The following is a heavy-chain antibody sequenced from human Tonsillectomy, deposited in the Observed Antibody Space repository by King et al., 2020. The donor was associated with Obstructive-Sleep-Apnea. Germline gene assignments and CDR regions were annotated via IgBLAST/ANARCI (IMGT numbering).Heavy chain of an antibody. D-gene: IGHD6-13*01. Sequence: QLQESGPGLVKPSETLSLTCTVSGGSISSYYWSWIRQPPGKGLEWIGYIYYSGSTNYNPSLKSRVTISVDTSKNQFSLKLSSVTAADMAVYYCARGYSSSWYSGPNWFDPWGQGTLVTVSS. J-gene: IGHJ5*02. V-gene: IGHV4-59*08. CDR3: ARGYSSSWYSGPNWFDP. CDR1: GGSISSYY. CDR2: IYYSGST.